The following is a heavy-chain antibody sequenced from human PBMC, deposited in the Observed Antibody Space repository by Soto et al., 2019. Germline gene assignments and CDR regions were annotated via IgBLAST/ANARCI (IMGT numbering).Heavy chain of an antibody. CDR3: AATTVTTVIS. CDR1: GGSISSYY. V-gene: IGHV4-59*01. CDR2: IYYSGST. Sequence: QVQLQESGPGLVKPSETLSLTCTVSGGSISSYYWSWIRQPPGKGLEWIGYIYYSGSTNYNPSLKSRVTISVDTSKNQFSLKLSSVTAADTAVYYCAATTVTTVISWGQGTLVTVSS. J-gene: IGHJ5*02. D-gene: IGHD4-17*01.